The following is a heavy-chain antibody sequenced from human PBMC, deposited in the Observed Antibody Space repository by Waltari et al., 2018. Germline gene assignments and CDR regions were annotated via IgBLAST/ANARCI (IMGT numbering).Heavy chain of an antibody. CDR3: ARDRTRGPGFASRFDT. Sequence: QLQELGPRLVKPSETLSLTCIVSGGSISDNYWSWIRQSPGQGLEWIGYMHYSGSTKNNPSLKSRVSISADTSQNQFSLRLTAVTAADTAIYYCARDRTRGPGFASRFDTWGQGILVTVSS. D-gene: IGHD1-1*01. V-gene: IGHV4-59*01. CDR1: GGSISDNY. CDR2: MHYSGST. J-gene: IGHJ5*02.